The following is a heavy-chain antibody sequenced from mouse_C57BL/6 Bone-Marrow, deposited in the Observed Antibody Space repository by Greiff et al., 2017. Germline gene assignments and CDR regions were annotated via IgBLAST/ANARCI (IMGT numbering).Heavy chain of an antibody. Sequence: VQLQQPGAELVKPGASVKLSCKASGYTFTSYWMHWVKQRPGQGLEWIGMLHPNSGSTNYNEKFKSKATLTVDKSSSTAYMQLSSLTSEDSAVXYCAREDSSGYLFAYWGQGTLVTVSA. CDR2: LHPNSGST. D-gene: IGHD3-2*02. V-gene: IGHV1-64*01. CDR1: GYTFTSYW. J-gene: IGHJ3*01. CDR3: AREDSSGYLFAY.